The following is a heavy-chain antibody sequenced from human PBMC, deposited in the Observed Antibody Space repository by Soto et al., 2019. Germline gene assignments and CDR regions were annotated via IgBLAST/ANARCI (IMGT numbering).Heavy chain of an antibody. CDR3: ASWDYDVLTGYSYDD. CDR1: GGTFNNYG. Sequence: QVQLVQSGAEVKKPGSSVKVSCKASGGTFNNYGMGWVRQAPGQGLEWMGGIIPMIRRTNYAQKFQGRVTRTADAARSTAYMELRSLRSEDTAVYYCASWDYDVLTGYSYDDWGQGTLVTVSS. CDR2: IIPMIRRT. V-gene: IGHV1-69*01. D-gene: IGHD3-9*01. J-gene: IGHJ4*02.